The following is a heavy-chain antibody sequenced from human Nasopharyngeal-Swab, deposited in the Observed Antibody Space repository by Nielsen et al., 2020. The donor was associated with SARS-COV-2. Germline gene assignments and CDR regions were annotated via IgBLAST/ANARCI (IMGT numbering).Heavy chain of an antibody. CDR3: AKGSGTQWLVRRDYYYYGMDV. Sequence: SLKLSCAASGFTFYHCALPWVPPAPGKVLEWVSGLILNSVPLFYADSVKGRFTISRDNAKNSLYLQMNSLRAEDTALYYCAKGSGTQWLVRRDYYYYGMDVWGQGTTVTVYS. CDR1: GFTFYHCA. CDR2: LILNSVPL. D-gene: IGHD6-19*01. J-gene: IGHJ6*02. V-gene: IGHV3-9*01.